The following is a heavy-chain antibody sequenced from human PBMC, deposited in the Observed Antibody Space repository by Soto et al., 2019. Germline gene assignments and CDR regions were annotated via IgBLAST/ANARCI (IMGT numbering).Heavy chain of an antibody. CDR1: GGALSTYY. V-gene: IGHV4-59*01. CDR2: IYYTGST. Sequence: QVQLQESGPGLVKPSETLSLTCTVSGGALSTYYWSWIRQPPGKGLEWIGYIYYTGSTHYNPSLKSRVSISLDTSTNHFSLQLTSVTAADTAVYYCARDKGGWPDYWGQGTLVTVSS. D-gene: IGHD1-26*01. CDR3: ARDKGGWPDY. J-gene: IGHJ4*02.